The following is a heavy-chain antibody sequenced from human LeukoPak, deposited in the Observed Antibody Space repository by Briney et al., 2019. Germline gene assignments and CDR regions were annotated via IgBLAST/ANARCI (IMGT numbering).Heavy chain of an antibody. CDR2: IYSGGST. V-gene: IGHV3-66*01. D-gene: IGHD3-10*01. CDR3: ARGVEGYGSGSYPIYYFDY. J-gene: IGHJ4*02. CDR1: EFSVGSNY. Sequence: GGSLRLSCAASEFSVGSNYMTWVRQAPGKGLEWVSLIYSGGSTYYADSVKGRFTISRDNSKNTLYLQMNSLRAEDTAVYYCARGVEGYGSGSYPIYYFDYWGQGTLVTVSS.